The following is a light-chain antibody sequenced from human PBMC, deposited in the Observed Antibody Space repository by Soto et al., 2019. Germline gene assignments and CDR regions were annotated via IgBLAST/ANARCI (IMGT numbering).Light chain of an antibody. Sequence: IVMTQSPDSLAVSLGESATINCKSSQSVLYSSNNKNYLAWYQQKPGQPPKLLIYWASTRESGVPDRFSGSGSGTDFTLTISSLQAEDVAVYYCQQYYTTPQTFGQGSKVEIX. V-gene: IGKV4-1*01. CDR1: QSVLYSSNNKNY. J-gene: IGKJ2*01. CDR3: QQYYTTPQT. CDR2: WAS.